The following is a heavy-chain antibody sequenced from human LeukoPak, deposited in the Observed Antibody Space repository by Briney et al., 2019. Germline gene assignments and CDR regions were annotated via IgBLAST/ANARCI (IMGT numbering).Heavy chain of an antibody. J-gene: IGHJ4*02. Sequence: SETLSLTCTVSGGSISSYYWSWIRQPPGKGLEWIGYIYYSGSTNYNPSLKSRVTISVDTSKNQFSLKLSSVTAADTAVYYCAREGYCSSTSCRREPPDYWGQGTLVSVSS. CDR2: IYYSGST. CDR1: GGSISSYY. D-gene: IGHD2-2*01. V-gene: IGHV4-59*01. CDR3: AREGYCSSTSCRREPPDY.